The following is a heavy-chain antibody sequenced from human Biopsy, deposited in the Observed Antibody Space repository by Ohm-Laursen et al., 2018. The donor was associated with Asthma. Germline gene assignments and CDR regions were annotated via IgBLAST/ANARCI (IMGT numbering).Heavy chain of an antibody. CDR2: ISDSGDNT. V-gene: IGHV3-23*01. CDR3: AKSGSLWTAFDY. J-gene: IGHJ4*02. D-gene: IGHD3-10*01. CDR1: GFTFSTNA. Sequence: SLRLSCAASGFTFSTNAMSWVRQAPGKGLEWVSLISDSGDNTYYADSVKGRFTISRDNSKYTLYLQMNSLRAEDTAVYYCAKSGSLWTAFDYWGQGTLVTFSS.